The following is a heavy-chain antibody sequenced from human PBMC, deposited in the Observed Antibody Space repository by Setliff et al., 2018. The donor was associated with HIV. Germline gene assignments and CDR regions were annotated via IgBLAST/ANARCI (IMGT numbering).Heavy chain of an antibody. CDR1: GLTFSNCG. CDR3: AKDKGQKYADY. J-gene: IGHJ4*02. V-gene: IGHV3-30*02. Sequence: GGSLRLSCATSGLTFSNCGMHWVRQAPGKGLEWVASIRSDGSNKYYADSVTGRFTISRDDSKNTLYLQMNSLRAEDTAVYYCAKDKGQKYADYWGQGTMVTVSS. D-gene: IGHD3-10*01. CDR2: IRSDGSNK.